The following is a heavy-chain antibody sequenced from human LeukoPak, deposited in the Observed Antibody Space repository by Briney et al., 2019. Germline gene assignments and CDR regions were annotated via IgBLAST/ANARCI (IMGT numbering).Heavy chain of an antibody. CDR3: SRITTNGYFEY. Sequence: GGSLRLSCSASGFTFSSFWMGWVRQAPGKGLEWVASIRWDDERHHVDSVTGRFSVSRDNAKNSLYLQMNSLRAEDTAVYFCSRITTNGYFEYWGQGALVTVSA. D-gene: IGHD1-1*01. J-gene: IGHJ4*02. CDR2: IRWDDER. CDR1: GFTFSSFW. V-gene: IGHV3-7*01.